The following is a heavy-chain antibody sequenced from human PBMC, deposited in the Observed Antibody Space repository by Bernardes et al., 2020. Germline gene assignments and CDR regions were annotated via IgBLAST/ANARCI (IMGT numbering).Heavy chain of an antibody. Sequence: GGSLRLSCAASGFTFSNYWMTWVRQAPGKGLEWVANIKQDGSEKYYVDSVKGRFTISRDNAKDSLYLQMDSLGHEDTAVYYCVRGPFTVISPDWDQGTLVTVSS. CDR3: VRGPFTVISPD. V-gene: IGHV3-7*01. D-gene: IGHD4-17*01. CDR2: IKQDGSEK. CDR1: GFTFSNYW. J-gene: IGHJ4*02.